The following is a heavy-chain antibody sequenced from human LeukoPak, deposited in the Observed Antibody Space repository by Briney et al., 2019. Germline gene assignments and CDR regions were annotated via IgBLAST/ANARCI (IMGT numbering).Heavy chain of an antibody. J-gene: IGHJ4*02. Sequence: GGSLRLSCAASGFTFDDYAMHWVRQAPGKGLEWVSGISWNSGSIGYADSVKGRFTISRDNAKNSLYLQMNSLRAEDTALYYCAKGLWFGELLSPFDHWGQGTLVTVSS. CDR1: GFTFDDYA. D-gene: IGHD3-10*01. CDR3: AKGLWFGELLSPFDH. V-gene: IGHV3-9*01. CDR2: ISWNSGSI.